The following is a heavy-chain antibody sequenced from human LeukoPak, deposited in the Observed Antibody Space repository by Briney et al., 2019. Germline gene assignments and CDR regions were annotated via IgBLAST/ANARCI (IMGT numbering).Heavy chain of an antibody. D-gene: IGHD6-25*01. J-gene: IGHJ6*03. V-gene: IGHV4-38-2*02. CDR2: IYHSGST. CDR3: ARAAAYYYYYMDV. CDR1: GYSISSGYY. Sequence: TSETPSLTCTVSGYSISSGYYWGWIRQPPGKGLEWIGSIYHSGSTYYNPSLKSRVTISVDTSKNQFSLRLSSVTAADTAVYYCARAAAYYYYYMDVWGKGTTVTVSS.